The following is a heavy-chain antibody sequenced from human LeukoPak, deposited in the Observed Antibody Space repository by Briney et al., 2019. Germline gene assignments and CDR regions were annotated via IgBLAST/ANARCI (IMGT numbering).Heavy chain of an antibody. CDR2: ISGSGGST. CDR1: GFTFSSYA. V-gene: IGHV3-23*01. Sequence: PGGSLRLSCAASGFTFSSYAMSWVRQAPGKGLEWVSAISGSGGSTYYANSVKGRFTISRDNSKNTLYLQMNSLRAEDTAVYYCAKAARRWLQLEGWDAFDIWGQGTMVTVSS. CDR3: AKAARRWLQLEGWDAFDI. D-gene: IGHD5-24*01. J-gene: IGHJ3*02.